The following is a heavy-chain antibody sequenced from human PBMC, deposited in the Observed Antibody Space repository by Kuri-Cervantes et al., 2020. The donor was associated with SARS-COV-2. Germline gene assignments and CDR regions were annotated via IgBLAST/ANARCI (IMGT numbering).Heavy chain of an antibody. J-gene: IGHJ4*02. V-gene: IGHV4-30-4*08. D-gene: IGHD3-10*01. CDR1: GGSIRSGAYY. CDR2: IYYNGVT. CDR3: AREASKSSITMVRGVISGGVDY. Sequence: SETLSLTCSVSGGSIRSGAYYCHWIRHRPGKGLEWIGNIYYNGVTYYNPSLKSRVTISVDTSKNQFSLKLSSVTAADTAVYYCAREASKSSITMVRGVISGGVDYWGQGTLVTVSS.